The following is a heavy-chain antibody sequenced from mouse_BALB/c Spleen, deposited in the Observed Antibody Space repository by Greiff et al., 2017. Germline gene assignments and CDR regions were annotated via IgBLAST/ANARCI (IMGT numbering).Heavy chain of an antibody. Sequence: VQLKQSGTVLARPGASVKMSCKASGYTFTSYWMHWVKQRPGQGLEWIGAIYPGNSDTSYNQKFKGKAKLTAVTSTSTAYMELSSLTNEDSAVYYCTRESLGRGYFDYWGQGTTLTVSS. CDR3: TRESLGRGYFDY. CDR2: IYPGNSDT. V-gene: IGHV1-5*01. J-gene: IGHJ2*01. CDR1: GYTFTSYW.